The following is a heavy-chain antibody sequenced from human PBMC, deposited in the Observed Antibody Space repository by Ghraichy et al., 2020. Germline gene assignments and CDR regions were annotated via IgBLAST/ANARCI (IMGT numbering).Heavy chain of an antibody. Sequence: LTCSVSGDSISSDGHYWNWIRQHPGGGLEWIGNIHYRGTSNYSPSLKSRVTISIDTSKNQFSLKLRSVTAADTAVYYCASADYADVDIAEFYIDYWGQGTLVTVSS. V-gene: IGHV4-31*03. CDR1: GDSISSDGHY. J-gene: IGHJ4*02. CDR3: ASADYADVDIAEFYIDY. D-gene: IGHD3-16*01. CDR2: IHYRGTS.